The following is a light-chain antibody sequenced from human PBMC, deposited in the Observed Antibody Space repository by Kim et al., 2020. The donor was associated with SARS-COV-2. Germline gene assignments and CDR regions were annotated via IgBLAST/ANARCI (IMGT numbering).Light chain of an antibody. J-gene: IGLJ3*02. CDR3: SSYTSSSGLMV. CDR2: EVT. CDR1: SSDVDDYNY. Sequence: QSTTISCAGTSSDVDDYNYVSWYQPHPGTAPTLMIYEVTKRPSGVSYRFSCSKSGNTASLTISGLQAEDEADYYCSSYTSSSGLMVFGGGTQLTVL. V-gene: IGLV2-14*01.